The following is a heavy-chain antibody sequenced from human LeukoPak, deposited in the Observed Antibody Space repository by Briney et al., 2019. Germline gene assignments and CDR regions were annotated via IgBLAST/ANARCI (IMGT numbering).Heavy chain of an antibody. D-gene: IGHD3-3*01. CDR1: GGSFSGYY. CDR2: INHSGST. V-gene: IGHV4-34*01. CDR3: ARGTPYYDFWSGYLYYYYYMDV. Sequence: SETLSLTCAVYGGSFSGYYWSWIRQPPGKGLEWIGEINHSGSTNSNPSLKSRVTISVATSKNQFSLKLSSVTAADTAVYYCARGTPYYDFWSGYLYYYYYMDVWGKGTTVTVSS. J-gene: IGHJ6*03.